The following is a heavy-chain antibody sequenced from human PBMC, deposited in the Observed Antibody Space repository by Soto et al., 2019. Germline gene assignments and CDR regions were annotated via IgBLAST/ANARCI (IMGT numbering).Heavy chain of an antibody. Sequence: EVQLVESGGGLVKPGGSLRLSCAASGFTFSNAWMSWVRQAPGKGLEWVGRIKSKTDGGTTDYAAPVKGRYTISRDDSKNTLYLQMNSVNTEDAAVYYCTSDKAMVDGGYWGQVALVTVCS. D-gene: IGHD5-18*01. CDR1: GFTFSNAW. V-gene: IGHV3-15*01. CDR3: TSDKAMVDGGY. CDR2: IKSKTDGGTT. J-gene: IGHJ4*02.